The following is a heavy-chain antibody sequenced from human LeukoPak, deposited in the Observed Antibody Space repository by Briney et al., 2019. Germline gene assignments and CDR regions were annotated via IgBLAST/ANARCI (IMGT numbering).Heavy chain of an antibody. CDR3: AKGPYYYGSGTSSPNYFYAMDV. D-gene: IGHD3-10*01. Sequence: PGESLRLSCAASGFTFSSYAMSWVRQAPGKGLEWVSAISGSGGTTYYADSVKGRFAISRDNSKNTLYMQMNSLRAADTAVYYCAKGPYYYGSGTSSPNYFYAMDVWGQGTTVTVSS. J-gene: IGHJ6*02. CDR1: GFTFSSYA. V-gene: IGHV3-23*01. CDR2: ISGSGGTT.